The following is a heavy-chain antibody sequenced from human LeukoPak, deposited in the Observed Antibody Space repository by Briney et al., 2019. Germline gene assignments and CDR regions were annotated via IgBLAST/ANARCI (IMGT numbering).Heavy chain of an antibody. Sequence: ASVKVSCKAFGYTFTTYYIHWVRQAPGQGLEWMGIINPSVGTTKSPDKFQGRVTMTRDTSISTAYMELTRLRSDDTAVYYCAREKYDGKSWDSWGQGTLVTVSS. CDR2: INPSVGTT. D-gene: IGHD4-23*01. CDR3: AREKYDGKSWDS. V-gene: IGHV1-46*01. J-gene: IGHJ4*02. CDR1: GYTFTTYY.